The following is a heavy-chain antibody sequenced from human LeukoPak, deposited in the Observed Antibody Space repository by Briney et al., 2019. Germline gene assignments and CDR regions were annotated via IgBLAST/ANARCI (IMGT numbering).Heavy chain of an antibody. CDR1: GYSFTSGG. Sequence: ASVKVSCKTSGYSFTSGGISWVRQAPGQGLEWLGWVSTYNGHTEYAQKFRGRVTMTTDTSTTTAYMNLNNLTSDDTAVYYCSRSDPPDSSIRGHLFDYWGQGSLVTVSS. CDR2: VSTYNGHT. V-gene: IGHV1-18*01. CDR3: SRSDPPDSSIRGHLFDY. D-gene: IGHD3-10*01. J-gene: IGHJ4*02.